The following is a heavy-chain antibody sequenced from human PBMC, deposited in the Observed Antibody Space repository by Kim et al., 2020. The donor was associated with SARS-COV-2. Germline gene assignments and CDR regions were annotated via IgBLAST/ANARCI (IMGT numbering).Heavy chain of an antibody. CDR3: ARDPPVSGSYFDY. V-gene: IGHV4-59*01. D-gene: IGHD3-10*01. J-gene: IGHJ4*02. CDR2: IYYSGNT. Sequence: SETLSLTCTVSGGSISGYYWSWIRQPPGKGLEWIAYIYYSGNTNYNPSLKSRVTISVDTSKNQFSLKLSSVTAADTAVYYCARDPPVSGSYFDYWGQGTLVTVSS. CDR1: GGSISGYY.